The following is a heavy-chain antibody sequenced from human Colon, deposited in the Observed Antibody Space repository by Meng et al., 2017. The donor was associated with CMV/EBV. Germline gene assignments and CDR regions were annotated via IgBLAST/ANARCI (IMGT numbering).Heavy chain of an antibody. D-gene: IGHD3-10*01. V-gene: IGHV1-18*01. CDR3: TRDPTLEASIYYLEY. J-gene: IGHJ4*02. CDR2: ITAYNGDT. Sequence: KNARRKVKFYTTAYSYSLNNKRISRVQLVHGQGPEVRGCITAYNGDTKNDEKFQGKVTMNTDTSSSTAYMELRRLRTDDTAVYYCTRDPTLEASIYYLEYWGQGTLVTVSS. CDR1: SYSLNNKR.